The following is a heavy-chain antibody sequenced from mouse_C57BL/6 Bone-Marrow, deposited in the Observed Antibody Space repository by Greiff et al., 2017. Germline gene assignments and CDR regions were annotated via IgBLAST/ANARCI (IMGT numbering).Heavy chain of an antibody. CDR2: IFPGSGST. Sequence: VQLQQPGAELVKPGASVKMSCKASGYTFTSYWITWVKQRPGQGLEWIGDIFPGSGSTNYNEKFKSKATLTVDTSSSTAYMQLSSLTSEDSAVYDCARPYYSNYWYFDVWGTGTTVTVSS. V-gene: IGHV1-55*01. J-gene: IGHJ1*03. CDR3: ARPYYSNYWYFDV. CDR1: GYTFTSYW. D-gene: IGHD2-5*01.